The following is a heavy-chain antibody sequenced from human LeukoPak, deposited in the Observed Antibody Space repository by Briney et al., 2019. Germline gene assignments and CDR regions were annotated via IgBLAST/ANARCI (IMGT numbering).Heavy chain of an antibody. CDR1: GYTFTGYY. CDR2: INPNSGGT. V-gene: IGHV1-2*02. J-gene: IGHJ6*03. Sequence: GASVKVSCKASGYTFTGYYMHWVRQAPGQGLEWMGWINPNSGGTNYAQKFQGRVTMTRDTSISTAYMELSRLRSDDTAVYYCARSPSSSWNNYYYYYMDVWGKGTTVTVSS. CDR3: ARSPSSSWNNYYYYYMDV. D-gene: IGHD6-13*01.